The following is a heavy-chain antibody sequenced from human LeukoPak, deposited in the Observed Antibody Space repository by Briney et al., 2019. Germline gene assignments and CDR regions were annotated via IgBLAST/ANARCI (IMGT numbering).Heavy chain of an antibody. D-gene: IGHD2/OR15-2a*01. CDR3: ARDWFHAIDY. J-gene: IGHJ4*02. Sequence: GGSLRLSCAASGFTFDDYGMNWVRQAPGKGLVWVSRIRSDGSDTRYAESVKGRFTISRDNAKNTLYLQMNSLRAEDTAVYYCARDWFHAIDYWGQGTLVTVSS. CDR2: IRSDGSDT. V-gene: IGHV3-74*01. CDR1: GFTFDDYG.